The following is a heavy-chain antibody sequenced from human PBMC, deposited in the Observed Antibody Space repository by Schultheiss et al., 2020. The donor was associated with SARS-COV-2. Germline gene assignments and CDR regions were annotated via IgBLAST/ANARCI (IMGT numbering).Heavy chain of an antibody. CDR3: ARGGGHDYGDYWYVDL. CDR1: GGTFSTYP. J-gene: IGHJ2*01. D-gene: IGHD4-17*01. CDR2: IIPILGSP. V-gene: IGHV1-69*13. Sequence: SVKVSCKTSGGTFSTYPISWVRQAPGRGLEWLGGIIPILGSPNYAQNFQGKVTIIADETTSTAYMELSSLTSEDTAVYYCARGGGHDYGDYWYVDLWGRGALVTVSS.